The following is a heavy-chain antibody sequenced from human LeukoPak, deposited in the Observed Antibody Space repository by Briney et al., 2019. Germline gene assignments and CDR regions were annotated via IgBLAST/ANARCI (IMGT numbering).Heavy chain of an antibody. D-gene: IGHD6-19*01. J-gene: IGHJ4*02. CDR3: TGGAGWLTDY. CDR2: ISSTSTYT. Sequence: GGSLRLSCVVSGFTFSDYYISWIRQAPGKGLEWLSYISSTSTYTDYADSVRGRFTISRDNAKNSVYLQMNSLRAEDTAVYYCTGGAGWLTDYWGQGTLVTVSS. CDR1: GFTFSDYY. V-gene: IGHV3-11*05.